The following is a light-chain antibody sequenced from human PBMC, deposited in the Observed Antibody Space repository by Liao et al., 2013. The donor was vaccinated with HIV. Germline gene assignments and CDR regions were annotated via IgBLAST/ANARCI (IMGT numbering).Light chain of an antibody. CDR2: EDN. CDR1: ELGDKH. CDR3: QAWDSSAVV. Sequence: SYELTQPPSVSVSPGQTASISCSADELGDKHVCWYQQKPGQSPLLVIYEDNKRPSGIPERFSGSNSGNRATLTISGTQAMDAADYYCQAWDSSAVVFGGGTKLTVL. V-gene: IGLV3-1*01. J-gene: IGLJ2*01.